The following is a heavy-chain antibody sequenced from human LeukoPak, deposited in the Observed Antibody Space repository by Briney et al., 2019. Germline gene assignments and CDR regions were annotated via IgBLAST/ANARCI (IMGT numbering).Heavy chain of an antibody. CDR3: ARMPTNYYDGSGYQGPFDY. Sequence: SGPTLVNPTQTLTLTCTFSGFSLSTSGMCVTWIRQPPGKALEWLARIDWDDDKYYSTSLKTRLTISKDTSKNQVVLTMTTMDPVDTATYYCARMPTNYYDGSGYQGPFDYWGQGTLVTVSS. J-gene: IGHJ4*02. CDR1: GFSLSTSGMC. D-gene: IGHD3-22*01. CDR2: IDWDDDK. V-gene: IGHV2-70*11.